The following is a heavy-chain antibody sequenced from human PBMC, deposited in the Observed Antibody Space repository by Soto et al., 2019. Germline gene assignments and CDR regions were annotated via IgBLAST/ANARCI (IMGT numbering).Heavy chain of an antibody. CDR3: ASNDLGWFVP. V-gene: IGHV3-72*01. D-gene: IGHD3-16*01. CDR1: GFSFSSYY. J-gene: IGHJ5*02. CDR2: VKHSPKNYGR. Sequence: QLVESGGGLVQPGGSLRLSCAASGFSFSSYYMDCVRQTPGKGPEWVARVKHSPKNYGREYAASERGRIIISKDDWQSSLFLQLTTLKTDDTAVYYCASNDLGWFVPWGQGTMVTVSS.